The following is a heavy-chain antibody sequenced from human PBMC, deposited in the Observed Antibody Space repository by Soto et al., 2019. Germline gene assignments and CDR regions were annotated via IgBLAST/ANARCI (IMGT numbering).Heavy chain of an antibody. CDR3: AKDGTVTPGDFDS. CDR1: GFTFSSYA. Sequence: EVQLLESGGGLVQPGGSLRLSCAASGFTFSSYAMSWVRQAPGKGLEWVSAISGSGGSTYYADSVKGRFTISRDNSKNTLYPQMNSLRADDTAVYYCAKDGTVTPGDFDSWGQGTLVTVSS. D-gene: IGHD4-17*01. CDR2: ISGSGGST. J-gene: IGHJ4*02. V-gene: IGHV3-23*01.